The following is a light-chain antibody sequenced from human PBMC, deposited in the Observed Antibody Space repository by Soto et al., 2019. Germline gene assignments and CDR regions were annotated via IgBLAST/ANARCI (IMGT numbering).Light chain of an antibody. CDR1: SSDVGGYNY. Sequence: QSALTQPPSASGSPGQSVTISCTGTSSDVGGYNYVSWYQQHPGKAPKLMIYEVSKRPSGVPDRCSGSKSGNTASLTVSGLQAEDEADYFCSSYAGSNNFRVFGTGTKLTVL. V-gene: IGLV2-8*01. J-gene: IGLJ1*01. CDR2: EVS. CDR3: SSYAGSNNFRV.